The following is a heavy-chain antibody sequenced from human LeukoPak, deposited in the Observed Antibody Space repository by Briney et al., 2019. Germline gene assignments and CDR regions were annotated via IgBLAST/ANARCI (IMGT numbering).Heavy chain of an antibody. CDR2: ISYDGSNK. CDR3: ARRAGIYSHPYDY. V-gene: IGHV3-30*03. J-gene: IGHJ4*02. D-gene: IGHD1-14*01. Sequence: PGGSLRLSCAASGFTFSSYGMHWVRQAPGKGLEWVAVISYDGSNKYYADSVKGRFTISRDNSKNTLYLQMNSLRAEDTAVYYCARRAGIYSHPYDYWGQGTLVTVSS. CDR1: GFTFSSYG.